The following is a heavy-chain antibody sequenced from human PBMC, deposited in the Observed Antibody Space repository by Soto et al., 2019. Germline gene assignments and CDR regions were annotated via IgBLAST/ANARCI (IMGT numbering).Heavy chain of an antibody. CDR2: ISYDGSNK. J-gene: IGHJ4*02. CDR3: AKGFTVTTGLYFDY. CDR1: GFTFSSYG. V-gene: IGHV3-30*18. Sequence: QVQLVESGGGVVQPGRSLRLSCAASGFTFSSYGMHWVRQAPGKGLEWVAVISYDGSNKYYADSVKGRFTISRDNSKNTLYLQMNSLRAEDTAVYYCAKGFTVTTGLYFDYWGQGTLVTVSS. D-gene: IGHD4-17*01.